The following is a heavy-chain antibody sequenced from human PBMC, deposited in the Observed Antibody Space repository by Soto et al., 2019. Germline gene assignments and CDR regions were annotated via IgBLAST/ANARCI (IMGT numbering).Heavy chain of an antibody. D-gene: IGHD3-3*01. CDR2: IRSKANSYAT. Sequence: PGGSLRLSCAASGFTFSGSAMHWVRQASGKGLEWVGRIRSKANSYATAYAASVKGRFTISRDDSKNTAYLQMNSLKTEDTAVYYCTRVYDFWSGYPQFDPWGQGTLVTVSS. J-gene: IGHJ5*02. CDR1: GFTFSGSA. V-gene: IGHV3-73*01. CDR3: TRVYDFWSGYPQFDP.